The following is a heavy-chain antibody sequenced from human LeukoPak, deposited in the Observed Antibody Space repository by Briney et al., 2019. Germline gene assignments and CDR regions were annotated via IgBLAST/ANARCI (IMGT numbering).Heavy chain of an antibody. CDR2: INKDGSEV. V-gene: IGHV3-7*01. CDR3: ATYDNWVAGDV. J-gene: IGHJ6*02. D-gene: IGHD1-20*01. CDR1: EFMFSDYW. Sequence: GGSLRLSCAASEFMFSDYWMSWVRQAPGKGPEWVANINKDGSEVHYVDSVKGRFTVSRDNAKNSLFLQMNSLSVEDTAVYYCATYDNWVAGDVWGQGTTVSVSS.